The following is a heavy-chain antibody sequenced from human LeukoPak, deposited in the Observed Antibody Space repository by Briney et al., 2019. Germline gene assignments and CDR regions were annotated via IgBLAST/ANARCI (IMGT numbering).Heavy chain of an antibody. CDR2: IRPDGDRT. Sequence: GGSLRLSCAASGFTFSTYAITWVRQGPGKGQEWVSAIRPDGDRTYYANSVRGRFTISRDNSKDTVYLQINGLRVEDTAVYYCAREQSGTRGWYTVDYWGQGTLVTVSS. CDR1: GFTFSTYA. D-gene: IGHD6-19*01. CDR3: AREQSGTRGWYTVDY. J-gene: IGHJ4*02. V-gene: IGHV3-23*01.